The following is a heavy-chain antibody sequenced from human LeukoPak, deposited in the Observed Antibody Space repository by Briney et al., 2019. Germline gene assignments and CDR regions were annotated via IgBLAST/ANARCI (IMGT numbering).Heavy chain of an antibody. CDR3: GRQSGEFTPFEF. D-gene: IGHD2-15*01. CDR1: GGSIGRSSNY. Sequence: SETLSLTCSVSGGSIGRSSNYWGWIRQPPGKGLEWIGSIHYSASTFYNPSLKSRVTVSVDTSRTHFSLRLSSVTAADTAVYYCGRQSGEFTPFEFWGQGTPVTASS. CDR2: IHYSAST. J-gene: IGHJ4*02. V-gene: IGHV4-39*01.